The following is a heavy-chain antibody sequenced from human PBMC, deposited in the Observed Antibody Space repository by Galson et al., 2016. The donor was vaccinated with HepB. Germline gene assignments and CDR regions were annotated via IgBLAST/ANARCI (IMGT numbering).Heavy chain of an antibody. CDR3: AKERRVGYWYFDL. J-gene: IGHJ2*01. V-gene: IGHV4-61*01. Sequence: SETLSLTCTVSGGSVSSGGSSYWSWIRQPPGKGLEWIGYIYYSGSTNYNPSLESRVTISLDSSKNQFSLKLSSVTAADTAVYYCAKERRVGYWYFDLWGRGTLVTVSA. CDR2: IYYSGST. CDR1: GGSVSSGGSSY. D-gene: IGHD2-2*01.